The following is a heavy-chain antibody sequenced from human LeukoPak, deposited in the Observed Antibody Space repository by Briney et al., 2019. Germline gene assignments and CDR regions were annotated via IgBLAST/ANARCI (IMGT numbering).Heavy chain of an antibody. CDR3: ARDQGGKEVGGWFGEYASAFDI. D-gene: IGHD3-10*01. V-gene: IGHV4-38-2*02. J-gene: IGHJ3*02. Sequence: PSETLSLTCTVSGYSISSGYYWGWIRQPPGKGLEWIGSIYYSGSTYYNPSLKSRVTISVDTSKNQFSLKLSSVTAADTAVYYCARDQGGKEVGGWFGEYASAFDIWGQGTMVTVSS. CDR1: GYSISSGYY. CDR2: IYYSGST.